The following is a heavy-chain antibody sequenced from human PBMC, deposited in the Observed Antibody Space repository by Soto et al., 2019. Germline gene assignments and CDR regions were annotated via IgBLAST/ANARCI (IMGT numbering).Heavy chain of an antibody. V-gene: IGHV3-74*01. Sequence: GVSLRLSCSASGFTFSSYWMHWVRQAPGKGLVWVSRIDVSGGSTNYADSVQGRFTVSRDNSKNTLFLHMHSLRAEDTAVYYCATVLINYDSSGYYGSGDFDIWGRGTMVIVSS. CDR1: GFTFSSYW. CDR3: ATVLINYDSSGYYGSGDFDI. J-gene: IGHJ3*02. CDR2: IDVSGGST. D-gene: IGHD3-22*01.